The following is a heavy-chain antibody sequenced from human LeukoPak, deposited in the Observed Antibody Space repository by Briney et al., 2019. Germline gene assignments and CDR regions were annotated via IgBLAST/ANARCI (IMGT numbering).Heavy chain of an antibody. D-gene: IGHD5-12*01. J-gene: IGHJ4*02. CDR3: AKGYRAYDSRYLFDY. Sequence: PGGSLRLSCEASGFTFNNYVMTWVRQAPGKGLEWVSSISASAAMTYYADSVKGRFTVSRDNSNNRLYLQMNSLRAEDTAVYYCAKGYRAYDSRYLFDYCGQGTLVTVSS. CDR1: GFTFNNYV. CDR2: ISASAAMT. V-gene: IGHV3-23*01.